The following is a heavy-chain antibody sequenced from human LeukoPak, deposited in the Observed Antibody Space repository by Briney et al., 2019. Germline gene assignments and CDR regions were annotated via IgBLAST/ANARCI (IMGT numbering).Heavy chain of an antibody. CDR1: GFNFNDAA. D-gene: IGHD3-22*01. Sequence: GGSLRLSCAASGFNFNDAAMTWVRQAPGKGLEWVSLIASSGRNTYYTDSVRGRFAISRDNSKNTLFLQMSSLRSDDTAVYYCARERDSSGYSPLDPWGQGTLVTVSS. J-gene: IGHJ5*02. CDR2: IASSGRNT. V-gene: IGHV3-23*01. CDR3: ARERDSSGYSPLDP.